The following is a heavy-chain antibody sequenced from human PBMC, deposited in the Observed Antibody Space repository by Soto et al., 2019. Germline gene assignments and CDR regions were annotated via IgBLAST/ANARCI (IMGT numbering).Heavy chain of an antibody. D-gene: IGHD5-12*01. CDR3: AGIVATNFDY. CDR1: GGSISRSGYY. V-gene: IGHV4-31*03. Sequence: SETLSLTCTVSGGSISRSGYYWSWIRQHPGKGLEWIGYIYFSGSTCYNPSLKSRVTISVDTSKNQFSLNLNSVTAADTAMYYCAGIVATNFDYWGQGTLVTVSS. J-gene: IGHJ4*02. CDR2: IYFSGST.